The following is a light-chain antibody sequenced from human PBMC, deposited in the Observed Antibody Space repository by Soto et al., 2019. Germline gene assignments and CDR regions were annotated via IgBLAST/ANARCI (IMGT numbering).Light chain of an antibody. CDR3: LSYTSANTRV. CDR2: EVN. J-gene: IGLJ3*02. CDR1: SSDVGGYKF. V-gene: IGLV2-14*01. Sequence: QSVLTQPASVSASPGQSITISCNGTSSDVGGYKFVSWYQHHPGKAPKLMIYEVNNRPSGVSNRFSGSNSGNTASLTISGLQPEDEADYYCLSYTSANTRVFGGGTKVTVL.